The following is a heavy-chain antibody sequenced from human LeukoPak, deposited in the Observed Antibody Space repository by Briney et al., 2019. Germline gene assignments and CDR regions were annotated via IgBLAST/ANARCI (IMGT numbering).Heavy chain of an antibody. CDR3: ARDLDGDYAYYYYGMDV. CDR2: ISYDGSNK. D-gene: IGHD4-17*01. J-gene: IGHJ6*02. CDR1: GFTFSSYA. V-gene: IGHV3-30-3*01. Sequence: GGSLRLSCAASGFTFSSYAMHWVRQAPGKGLEWVAVISYDGSNKYYADSVKGRFTISRDNSKNTLYLQMNSLRAEDTAVYYCARDLDGDYAYYYYGMDVWGQGTTVTVSS.